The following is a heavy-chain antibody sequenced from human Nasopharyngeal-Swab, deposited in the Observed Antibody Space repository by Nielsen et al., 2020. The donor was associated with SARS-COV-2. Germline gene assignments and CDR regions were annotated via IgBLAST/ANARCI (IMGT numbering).Heavy chain of an antibody. Sequence: VRQMPGKGLEGVSYISSSSSCTNYADSVKGRFTISRDNAKNSLYLQMNSLRAEDTAVYYWARETGRITMVRGVIILDYMDVWGKGTTVTVSS. CDR2: ISSSSSCT. J-gene: IGHJ6*03. V-gene: IGHV3-11*06. CDR3: ARETGRITMVRGVIILDYMDV. D-gene: IGHD3-10*01.